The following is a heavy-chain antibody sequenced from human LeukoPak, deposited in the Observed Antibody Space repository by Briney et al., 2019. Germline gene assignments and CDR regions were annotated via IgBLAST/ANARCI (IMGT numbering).Heavy chain of an antibody. J-gene: IGHJ4*02. CDR1: GFTFSGYG. CDR2: IWYDGSNK. CDR3: ARDLRDFWSGYLDY. V-gene: IGHV3-33*01. Sequence: GGSLRLSCAASGFTFSGYGMHWVRQAPGKGLEWVAVIWYDGSNKYYADSVKGRFTISRDNSKNTLYLQMNSLRAEDTAVYYCARDLRDFWSGYLDYWGQGTLVTVSS. D-gene: IGHD3-3*01.